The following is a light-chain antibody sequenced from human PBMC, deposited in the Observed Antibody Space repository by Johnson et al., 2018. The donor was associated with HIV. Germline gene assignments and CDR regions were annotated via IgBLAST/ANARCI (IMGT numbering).Light chain of an antibody. CDR2: DNN. V-gene: IGLV1-51*01. J-gene: IGLJ1*01. Sequence: QSVLTQPPSVSAAPGQKVTISCSGSSSNIGNNYVSWYQQLPGTAPKLLIYDNNKRPSGIPDRFSGSKSGTSATLGVTGLQTGDEADYYCGTWDGSLGGYVFGTGTKVTVL. CDR3: GTWDGSLGGYV. CDR1: SSNIGNNY.